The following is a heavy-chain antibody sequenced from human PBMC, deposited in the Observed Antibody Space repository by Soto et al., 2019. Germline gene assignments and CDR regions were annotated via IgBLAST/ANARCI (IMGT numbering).Heavy chain of an antibody. CDR2: ISSSSSTI. J-gene: IGHJ4*02. CDR1: GFTFSSYS. V-gene: IGHV3-48*01. D-gene: IGHD2-2*01. Sequence: GGSLRLSCAASGFTFSSYSMNWVRQAPGKGLEWVSYISSSSSTIYYADSVKGRFTISRDNAKNSLYLQMNSLRAEDTAVYYCAGFSIVVVPAALWGQGTLVTVSS. CDR3: AGFSIVVVPAAL.